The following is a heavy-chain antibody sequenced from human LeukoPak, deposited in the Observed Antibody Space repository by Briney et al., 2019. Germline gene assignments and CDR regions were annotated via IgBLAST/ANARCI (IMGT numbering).Heavy chain of an antibody. CDR3: AKDGYDSSGYYYGDYFDY. Sequence: GGSLRPSCAASGFTFSSYGMHWVRQAPGKGLEWVAVISYDGSNKYYADSVKGRFTISRDNSKNTLYLQMNSLRAEDTAVYYCAKDGYDSSGYYYGDYFDYWGQGTLVTVSS. CDR1: GFTFSSYG. J-gene: IGHJ4*02. D-gene: IGHD3-22*01. V-gene: IGHV3-30*18. CDR2: ISYDGSNK.